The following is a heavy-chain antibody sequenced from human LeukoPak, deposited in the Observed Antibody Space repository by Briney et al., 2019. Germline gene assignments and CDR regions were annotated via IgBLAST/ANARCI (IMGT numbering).Heavy chain of an antibody. D-gene: IGHD3-16*01. CDR2: IYPGDSDT. V-gene: IGHV5-51*01. J-gene: IGHJ6*03. CDR3: ARLSSLGNYYYYMDV. Sequence: GESLKFSCKGSGYSFTRHWIGWVRQMPGKGLEWMGIIYPGDSDTRYSPSFQGQVTISADKSISTPYLQWSGLKASDTAMYYCARLSSLGNYYYYMDVWGKGTTVTVSS. CDR1: GYSFTRHW.